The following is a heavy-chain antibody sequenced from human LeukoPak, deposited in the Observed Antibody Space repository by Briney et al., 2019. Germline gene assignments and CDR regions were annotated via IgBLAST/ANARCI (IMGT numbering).Heavy chain of an antibody. CDR1: GGSISSGGYS. Sequence: PSQTLSLTRAVSGGSISSGGYSWSWIRQPPGKGLEWIGYIYHSGSTYYNPSLKSRVTISVDRSKNQFSLKLSSVTAADTAVYYCARTSIAARRANAFDIWGQGTMVTVSS. V-gene: IGHV4-30-2*01. CDR2: IYHSGST. D-gene: IGHD6-6*01. J-gene: IGHJ3*02. CDR3: ARTSIAARRANAFDI.